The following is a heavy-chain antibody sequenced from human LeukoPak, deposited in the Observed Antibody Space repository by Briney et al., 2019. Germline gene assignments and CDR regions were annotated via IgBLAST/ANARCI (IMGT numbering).Heavy chain of an antibody. V-gene: IGHV4-34*01. Sequence: SETLSLTCAVYGGSFSGYYWSWIRQPPGKGLEWIGEINHSGSTNYNPSLKSRVTISVDTSKNQFSLKLSSVTAADTAVYYCARLSCGSTSCPLDYWGQGTLVTVSS. D-gene: IGHD2-2*01. CDR2: INHSGST. J-gene: IGHJ4*02. CDR3: ARLSCGSTSCPLDY. CDR1: GGSFSGYY.